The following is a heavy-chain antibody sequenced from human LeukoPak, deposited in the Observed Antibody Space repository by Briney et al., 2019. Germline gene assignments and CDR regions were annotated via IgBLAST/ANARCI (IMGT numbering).Heavy chain of an antibody. Sequence: GGSLRLSCAASGFTFSSYEMNWVRQAPGKGLEWVSDISSSGSTIHYADSVKGRFTISRDNAKNSLYLQMNSLRAEDTAVYYCARVADILTGYDYWGQGTLVTVSS. J-gene: IGHJ4*02. CDR3: ARVADILTGYDY. CDR2: ISSSGSTI. CDR1: GFTFSSYE. V-gene: IGHV3-48*03. D-gene: IGHD3-9*01.